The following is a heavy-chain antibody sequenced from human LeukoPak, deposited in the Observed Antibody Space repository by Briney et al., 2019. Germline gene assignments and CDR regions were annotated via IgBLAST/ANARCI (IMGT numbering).Heavy chain of an antibody. V-gene: IGHV3-53*01. D-gene: IGHD5-24*01. J-gene: IGHJ4*02. CDR1: GFTVSSNY. CDR2: IYSGGRT. Sequence: GSLRLSCAASGFTVSSNYMSWVRQAPGKGLEWVSVIYSGGRTYYADSVKGRFTISRDNSKNPLYLQMNSLRAEDTAVYYCARGGWLQSSLWYYFDYWGQGTLVTVSS. CDR3: ARGGWLQSSLWYYFDY.